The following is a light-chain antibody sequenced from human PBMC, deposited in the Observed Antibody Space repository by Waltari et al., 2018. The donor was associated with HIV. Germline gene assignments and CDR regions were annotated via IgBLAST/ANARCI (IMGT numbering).Light chain of an antibody. CDR2: NIS. CDR1: ESLAHSDGSTC. CDR3: MQATRSYT. V-gene: IGKV2-24*01. Sequence: VFTQTLLSFPVTLGQPASCSCNSSESLAHSDGSTCLSCLHQRPGQPPRLLVYNISKRFSGVPDIFTGSAAGTDFTLKISSVEAEDVGVYYCMQATRSYTFGQGTKLEI. J-gene: IGKJ2*01.